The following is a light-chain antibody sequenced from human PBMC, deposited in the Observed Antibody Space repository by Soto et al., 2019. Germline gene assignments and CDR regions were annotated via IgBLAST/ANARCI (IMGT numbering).Light chain of an antibody. CDR1: SSDVGSYNL. J-gene: IGLJ3*02. CDR2: EVT. Sequence: QSALTQPASVSGSPGQSITISCTGTSSDVGSYNLVSWYQQHPGKAPKLMISEVTNRPSGVSNRFSGSKSGNTASLTISGLQAEDESDYYCCSYAGSNTWVFGGGTKLTVL. V-gene: IGLV2-23*02. CDR3: CSYAGSNTWV.